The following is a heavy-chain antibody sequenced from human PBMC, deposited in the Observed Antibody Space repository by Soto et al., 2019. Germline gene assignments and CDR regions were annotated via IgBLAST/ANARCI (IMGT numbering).Heavy chain of an antibody. CDR1: GYSISSGYY. J-gene: IGHJ5*02. D-gene: IGHD2-21*02. CDR2: IYHSGST. V-gene: IGHV4-38-2*02. CDR3: ARAGGRRGGDWVPSYWFDP. Sequence: SETLSLTCTVSGYSISSGYYWGWIRQPPGKGLEWIGSIYHSGSTYYNPSLKSRVTISVDTSKNQFSLKLSSVTAADTAVYYCARAGGRRGGDWVPSYWFDPWGQGTLVTVSS.